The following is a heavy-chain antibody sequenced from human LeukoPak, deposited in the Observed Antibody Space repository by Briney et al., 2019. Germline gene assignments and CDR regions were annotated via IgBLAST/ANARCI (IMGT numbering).Heavy chain of an antibody. Sequence: AGGSLRLSCAASGFSVSDYSISWIRQSPGKGRESISYVMSGRGSTNYADPVKGRFTISRDNAKNSVALQLDGLRADDTAVYFCTRERRGSYYAFESWGQGTLVTVSS. CDR1: GFSVSDYS. J-gene: IGHJ4*02. CDR3: TRERRGSYYAFES. CDR2: VMSGRGST. D-gene: IGHD3-16*01. V-gene: IGHV3-11*05.